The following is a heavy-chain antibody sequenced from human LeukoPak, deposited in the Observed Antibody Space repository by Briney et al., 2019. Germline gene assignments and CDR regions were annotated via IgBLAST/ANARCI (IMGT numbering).Heavy chain of an antibody. CDR2: IIPISGTA. CDR1: GGTFSSYA. D-gene: IGHD3-22*01. Sequence: GASVKVSCKASGGTFSSYAISWVRQAPGQGLEWMGEIIPISGTANYAQKFQGRVTITADESTSTAYMELSSLRSEDTAVYYCAREDSSGYSSYFDYWGQGTLVTVSS. CDR3: AREDSSGYSSYFDY. J-gene: IGHJ4*02. V-gene: IGHV1-69*13.